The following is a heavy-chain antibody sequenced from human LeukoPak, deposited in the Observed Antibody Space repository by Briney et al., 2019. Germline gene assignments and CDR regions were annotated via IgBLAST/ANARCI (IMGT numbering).Heavy chain of an antibody. CDR3: ARAPMIVVVFPPRLDF. CDR2: INPNTGGT. Sequence: GASVKVSCKTSGYTFTGYYMHWVRQAPGRGLEWMGWINPNTGGTNYAQKFQGRVTMTSDTSISTAYMELSSLRSDDTAVYYCARAPMIVVVFPPRLDFWGQGTLVTVSS. J-gene: IGHJ4*02. CDR1: GYTFTGYY. V-gene: IGHV1-2*02. D-gene: IGHD3-22*01.